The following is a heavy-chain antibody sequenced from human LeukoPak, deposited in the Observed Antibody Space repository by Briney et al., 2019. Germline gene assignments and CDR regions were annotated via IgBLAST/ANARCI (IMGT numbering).Heavy chain of an antibody. D-gene: IGHD5-12*01. CDR2: ISSSSSYI. Sequence: GSLRLSCAASGFTFSSYSMNWVRQAPGKGLEWVSSISSSSSYIYYADSVKGRFTISRDNAKNSLYLQMNGLRAEDTAVYYCARGTVATTMYWGQGTLVTVSS. V-gene: IGHV3-21*01. CDR1: GFTFSSYS. CDR3: ARGTVATTMY. J-gene: IGHJ4*02.